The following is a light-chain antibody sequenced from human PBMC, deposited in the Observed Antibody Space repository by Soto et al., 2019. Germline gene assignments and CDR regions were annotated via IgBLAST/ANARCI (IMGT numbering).Light chain of an antibody. Sequence: SYVLTQRPSVSVAPEKTARITCGGDNIEEKLVHWYQHRPGQAPVLVLYYDFERPSGIHERFSGSNSGHTATLTISRVEAGDEADYYCQVWDTTNNHPIFGGGTKLTVL. V-gene: IGLV3-21*04. CDR3: QVWDTTNNHPI. CDR1: NIEEKL. CDR2: YDF. J-gene: IGLJ2*01.